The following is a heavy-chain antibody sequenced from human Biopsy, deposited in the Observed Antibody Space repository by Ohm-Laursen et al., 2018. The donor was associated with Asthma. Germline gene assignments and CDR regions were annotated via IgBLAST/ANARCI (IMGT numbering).Heavy chain of an antibody. D-gene: IGHD1-26*01. V-gene: IGHV1-69*13. Sequence: SVKVSCKSLGGTFNTYVIGWVRQAPGQGLEWMGGINSVFGATTYPQKFQDRVTITADDSTSTVYMELSSLRSEDTAVYYCARKAGSCISRTYYSLDFWGQGTLVTVSS. CDR2: INSVFGAT. CDR3: ARKAGSCISRTYYSLDF. J-gene: IGHJ4*02. CDR1: GGTFNTYV.